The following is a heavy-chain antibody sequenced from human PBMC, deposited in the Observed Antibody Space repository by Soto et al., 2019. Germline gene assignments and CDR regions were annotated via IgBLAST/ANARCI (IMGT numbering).Heavy chain of an antibody. CDR3: ARKMTTRALGGSAFDI. Sequence: VKVSCKASGGTFSSYAISWVRQAPGQGLEWMGGIIPIFGTANYAQKFQGRVTITADESTSTAYMELSSLRSEDTAVYYCARKMTTRALGGSAFDIWGQGTMVTVSS. CDR2: IIPIFGTA. CDR1: GGTFSSYA. V-gene: IGHV1-69*13. D-gene: IGHD4-4*01. J-gene: IGHJ3*02.